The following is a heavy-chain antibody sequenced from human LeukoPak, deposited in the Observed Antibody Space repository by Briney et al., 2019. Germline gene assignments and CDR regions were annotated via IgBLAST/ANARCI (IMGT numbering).Heavy chain of an antibody. V-gene: IGHV3-9*01. D-gene: IGHD3-10*01. J-gene: IGHJ4*02. Sequence: GRSLRLSCAASGFTFDDYAMHWVRQAPGKGLEWVSGISWNSGSIGYADSVKGRFTISRDNAKNSLYLQMNSLRAEDTALYYCAKDGPSHRLLWFGEYSTPYYFDYWGQGTLVTVSS. CDR3: AKDGPSHRLLWFGEYSTPYYFDY. CDR2: ISWNSGSI. CDR1: GFTFDDYA.